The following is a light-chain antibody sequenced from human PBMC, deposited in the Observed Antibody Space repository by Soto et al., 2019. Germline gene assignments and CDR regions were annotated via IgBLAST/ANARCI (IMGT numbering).Light chain of an antibody. CDR1: QSFSNTF. V-gene: IGKV3-20*01. CDR3: QQYGTSPLT. Sequence: DIVMTQSPCTLSLSLGERVPLSCRASQSFSNTFEPWYQQKPDQPPRLLIDGASSGPTGIPDRFSGSGSGTDFTLTISSLQPEDVAVFSCQQYGTSPLTFGGGTKVDI. J-gene: IGKJ4*01. CDR2: GAS.